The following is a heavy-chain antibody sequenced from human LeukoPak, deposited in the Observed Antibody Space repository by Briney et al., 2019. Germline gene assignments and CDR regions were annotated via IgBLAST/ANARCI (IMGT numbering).Heavy chain of an antibody. D-gene: IGHD6-13*01. Sequence: ASVKVSCKASGYTFTGYYMHWVRQAPGQGLEWMGRINPNSGGTNYAQKFQGRVTMTRDTPISTAYMELSRLRSDDTAVYYCARERAAGMKEFDYWGQGTLVTVSS. CDR2: INPNSGGT. J-gene: IGHJ4*02. V-gene: IGHV1-2*06. CDR3: ARERAAGMKEFDY. CDR1: GYTFTGYY.